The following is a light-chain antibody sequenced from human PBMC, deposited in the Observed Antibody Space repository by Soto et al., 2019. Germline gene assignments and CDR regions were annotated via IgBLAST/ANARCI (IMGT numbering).Light chain of an antibody. CDR1: QGISSY. CDR3: QQVDTFPLT. CDR2: SAS. V-gene: IGKV1-9*01. J-gene: IGKJ4*01. Sequence: DIQLTQSPSFLSASVGDRVTITCRASQGISSYLAWYQQKPGKAPQLLIYSASILQSGVPSRFSGSGSGTEFTLTISRLQPEDFATYYCQQVDTFPLTFGGGTKVEIK.